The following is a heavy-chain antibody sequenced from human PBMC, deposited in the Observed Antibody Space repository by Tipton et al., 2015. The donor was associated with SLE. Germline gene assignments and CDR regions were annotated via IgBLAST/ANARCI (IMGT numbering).Heavy chain of an antibody. J-gene: IGHJ4*02. CDR1: GGSISSHY. Sequence: TLSLTCTVSGGSISSHYWSWIRQPPGKGLEWIGEINHSGSTNYNPSLKSRVTISVDTSKNQFSLKLSSVTAADTAVYYCASSPGITIFGVVKTHYFDYWGQGTLVTVSS. CDR3: ASSPGITIFGVVKTHYFDY. V-gene: IGHV4-34*01. CDR2: INHSGST. D-gene: IGHD3-3*01.